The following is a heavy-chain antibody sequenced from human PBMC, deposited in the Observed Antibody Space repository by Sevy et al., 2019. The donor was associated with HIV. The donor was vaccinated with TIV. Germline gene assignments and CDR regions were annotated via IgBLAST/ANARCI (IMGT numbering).Heavy chain of an antibody. V-gene: IGHV5-51*01. CDR2: IYPDDSDT. J-gene: IGHJ6*02. D-gene: IGHD4-17*01. CDR3: ARHHASYGVTGYYYYYGLDV. Sequence: GESLKISCKGSGFTFTTYWIGWVRQMPGKGLEWIGIIYPDDSDTRYSPSFQGQVTISVDKSISTAYLQWSTLKASDTAMYYCARHHASYGVTGYYYYYGLDVWGQGTTDTVSS. CDR1: GFTFTTYW.